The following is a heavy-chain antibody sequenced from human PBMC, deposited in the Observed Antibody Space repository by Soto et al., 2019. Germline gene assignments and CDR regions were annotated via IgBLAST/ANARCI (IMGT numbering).Heavy chain of an antibody. J-gene: IGHJ4*02. V-gene: IGHV3-64*01. CDR3: ARGPGYYFDY. CDR2: ISSNGGST. CDR1: GLTFSSYA. Sequence: GGSLRLSCSASGLTFSSYAMHWVRQAPGKGLEYVSAISSNGGSTYYANSVKSRFTISRDNSKNTLYLQMGSLRAEDMAVYYCARGPGYYFDYWGQGTLVTVSS.